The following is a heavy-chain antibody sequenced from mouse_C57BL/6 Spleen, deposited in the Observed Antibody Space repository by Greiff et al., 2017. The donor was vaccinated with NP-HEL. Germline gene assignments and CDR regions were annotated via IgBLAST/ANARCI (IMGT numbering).Heavy chain of an antibody. CDR2: ISSGGSYT. Sequence: EVKLMESGGDLVKPGGSLKLSCAASGFTFSSYGMSWVRQTPDKRLEWVATISSGGSYTYYPDSVKGRFTISRDNAKNTLYLQMSSLKSEDTAMYYCARQIYYGSSYWYFDVWGTGTTVTVSS. J-gene: IGHJ1*03. CDR1: GFTFSSYG. V-gene: IGHV5-6*01. D-gene: IGHD1-1*01. CDR3: ARQIYYGSSYWYFDV.